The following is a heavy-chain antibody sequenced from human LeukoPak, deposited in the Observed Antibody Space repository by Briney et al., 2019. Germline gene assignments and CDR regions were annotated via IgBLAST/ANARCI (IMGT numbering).Heavy chain of an antibody. CDR2: IYYSGST. CDR3: ARTSSIAVYFDY. V-gene: IGHV4-39*07. D-gene: IGHD6-6*01. Sequence: SETLSLTCTVSGGSISSSSYYWGWIRQPPGKGLEWIGSIYYSGSTYYNPSLKSRVTISGDTSKSQFSLKLSSVTAADTGVYYCARTSSIAVYFDYWGQGTLVTVSS. J-gene: IGHJ4*02. CDR1: GGSISSSSYY.